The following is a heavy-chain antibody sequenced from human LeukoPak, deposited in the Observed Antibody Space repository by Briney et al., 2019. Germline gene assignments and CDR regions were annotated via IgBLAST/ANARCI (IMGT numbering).Heavy chain of an antibody. Sequence: SETLSLTCTVYGDSISSYYWSWIRQPAGKGLEWIGRIYTSGSTNYNPSLKSRVTMSLDTSKNQFSLKLNSVTAADTAVYYCARDSGNYPYYLDYWGQGTLVTVSS. V-gene: IGHV4-4*07. CDR2: IYTSGST. J-gene: IGHJ4*02. CDR1: GDSISSYY. D-gene: IGHD1-26*01. CDR3: ARDSGNYPYYLDY.